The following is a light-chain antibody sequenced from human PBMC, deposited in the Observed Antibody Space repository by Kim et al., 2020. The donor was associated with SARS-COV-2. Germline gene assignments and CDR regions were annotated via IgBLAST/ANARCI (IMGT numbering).Light chain of an antibody. V-gene: IGKV2-29*02. J-gene: IGKJ2*01. CDR1: QSLPYTDGETH. CDR3: AQGIDLPYT. CDR2: ADS. Sequence: PTANTGKSSQSLPYTDGETHLYWHAQKPGQSAQLLIYADSSRLSGVPYRFSGSGSGTDFTLKISRVEAADVGVYYCAQGIDLPYTFGQGTKLEI.